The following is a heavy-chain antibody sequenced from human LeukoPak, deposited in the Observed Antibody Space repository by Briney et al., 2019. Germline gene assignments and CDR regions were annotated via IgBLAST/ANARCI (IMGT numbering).Heavy chain of an antibody. V-gene: IGHV3-23*01. CDR2: ISGSGGST. CDR1: GFTFSSYG. D-gene: IGHD3-22*01. J-gene: IGHJ4*02. Sequence: GGSLRLSCAASGFTFSSYGMSWVRQAPGKGLEWVSAISGSGGSTYYADSVKGRFTISRDNSKNTLYLQMNSLRAEDTAVYYCSTEYSSSGYYSPGFWGQGTLVTVSS. CDR3: STEYSSSGYYSPGF.